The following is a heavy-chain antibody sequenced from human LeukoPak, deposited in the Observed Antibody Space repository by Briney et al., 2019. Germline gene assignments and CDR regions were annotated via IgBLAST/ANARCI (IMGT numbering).Heavy chain of an antibody. J-gene: IGHJ3*02. V-gene: IGHV3-23*01. CDR1: GFTFSIYW. D-gene: IGHD1-26*01. Sequence: GGSLRLSCAASGFTFSIYWMSWASHAPGKGLEWVSAISGSGGSTYYADSVKGRFTISRDNSKNTLYLQMNSLRAEDTAVYYCAKEGGAFDIWGQGTMVTVSS. CDR2: ISGSGGST. CDR3: AKEGGAFDI.